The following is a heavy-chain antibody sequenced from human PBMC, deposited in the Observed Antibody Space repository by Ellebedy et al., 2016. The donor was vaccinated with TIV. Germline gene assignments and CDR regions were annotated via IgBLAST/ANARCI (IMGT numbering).Heavy chain of an antibody. D-gene: IGHD4-17*01. CDR3: ARQFSSPSGGTVTTFRNQPFFDY. J-gene: IGHJ4*02. CDR1: GGSISSYY. CDR2: IYYSGST. V-gene: IGHV4-59*01. Sequence: MPGGSLRLSCTVSGGSISSYYWSWIRQPPGKGLEWIGYIYYSGSTNYNPSLKSRVPISVDTSKNQFSLKLSSVTAADTAVYYCARQFSSPSGGTVTTFRNQPFFDYWGQGTLVTVSS.